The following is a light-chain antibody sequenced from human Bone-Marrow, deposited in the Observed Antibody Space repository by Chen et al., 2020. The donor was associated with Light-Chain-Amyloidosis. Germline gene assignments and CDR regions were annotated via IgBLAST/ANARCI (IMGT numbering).Light chain of an antibody. J-gene: IGLJ2*01. CDR2: DVS. V-gene: IGLV2-11*02. Sequence: QSALTQPRSVSGSPGQSVTISCTGTSGDVGGYDVVSWYQQYPVKAPKLIIYDVSKRPSGVPDRFSGSKSGDTASLTISGLQAADEADYYFCSTAGRSTLVFGGGTTLTVL. CDR3: CSTAGRSTLV. CDR1: SGDVGGYDV.